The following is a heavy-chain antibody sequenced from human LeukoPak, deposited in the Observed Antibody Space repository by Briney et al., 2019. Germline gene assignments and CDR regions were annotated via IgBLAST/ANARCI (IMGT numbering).Heavy chain of an antibody. CDR1: GFTFSRYW. J-gene: IGHJ3*02. CDR2: ISSSSSYI. Sequence: GGSLRLSCAASGFTFSRYWMSWVRQAPGKGLEWVSSISSSSSYIYYADSVKGRFTISRDNAKNSLYLQMNSLRAEDTAVYYCARVSRGSYDAFDIWGQGTMVTVSS. V-gene: IGHV3-21*01. D-gene: IGHD1-26*01. CDR3: ARVSRGSYDAFDI.